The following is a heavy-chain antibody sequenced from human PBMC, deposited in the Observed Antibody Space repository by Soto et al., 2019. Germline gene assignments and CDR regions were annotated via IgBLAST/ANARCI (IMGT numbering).Heavy chain of an antibody. V-gene: IGHV1-69*13. CDR1: GYTFTSYG. Sequence: SAKVSCKASGYTFTSYGISWVRQAPGQGLEWMGRIIANFGTANYAQKFQGRVTITADESTSTAYMELSSLRSEDTAVYYYASSTYVRSAFDIWGQGTMVTVSS. CDR2: IIANFGTA. D-gene: IGHD3-16*01. J-gene: IGHJ3*02. CDR3: ASSTYVRSAFDI.